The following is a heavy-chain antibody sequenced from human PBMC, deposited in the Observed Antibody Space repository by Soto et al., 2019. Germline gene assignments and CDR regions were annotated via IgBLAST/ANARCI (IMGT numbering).Heavy chain of an antibody. J-gene: IGHJ6*02. V-gene: IGHV1-24*01. CDR3: ATKRVRSPRGGYYNDYYYYYGMDV. D-gene: IGHD3-3*01. Sequence: ASVKVSCKVSGYTLTELSMHWVRQAPGKGLEWMGGFDPEDGETIYAQKFQGRVTMTEDTSTDTAYMELSSLRSEDTAVYYCATKRVRSPRGGYYNDYYYYYGMDVWGQGTTVTVSS. CDR1: GYTLTELS. CDR2: FDPEDGET.